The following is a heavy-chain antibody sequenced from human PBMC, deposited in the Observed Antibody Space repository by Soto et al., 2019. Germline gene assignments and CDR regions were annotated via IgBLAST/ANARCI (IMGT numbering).Heavy chain of an antibody. V-gene: IGHV4-39*01. CDR1: GGSISSSSYY. Sequence: PSETLSLTCTVSGGSISSSSYYWGWIRQPPGKGLEWIGSIYYSGSTYYNPSLKSRVTISVDTSKNQFSLKLSSVTAADTAVYYCARRRYSSSPSNWFDPWGQGTLVTVSS. J-gene: IGHJ5*02. CDR2: IYYSGST. CDR3: ARRRYSSSPSNWFDP. D-gene: IGHD6-6*01.